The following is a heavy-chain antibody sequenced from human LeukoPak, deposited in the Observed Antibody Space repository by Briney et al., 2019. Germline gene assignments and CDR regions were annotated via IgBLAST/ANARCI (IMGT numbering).Heavy chain of an antibody. Sequence: PSETLSLTCAVYGGSFSGYYWSWIRQPPGKGLEWIGEINHSGSTNYNPSLKSRVTISVDTSKNQFSLKLSSVTAADTAVYYCARADWLVRGLHYYYGMDVWGQGTTVTVSS. CDR1: GGSFSGYY. V-gene: IGHV4-34*01. CDR3: ARADWLVRGLHYYYGMDV. D-gene: IGHD6-19*01. J-gene: IGHJ6*02. CDR2: INHSGST.